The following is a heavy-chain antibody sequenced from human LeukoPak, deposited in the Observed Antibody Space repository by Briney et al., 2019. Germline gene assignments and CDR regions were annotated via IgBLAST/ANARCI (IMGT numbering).Heavy chain of an antibody. CDR3: ARSRDAAFDI. V-gene: IGHV3-74*01. CDR2: ITSDGSKT. D-gene: IGHD2-2*01. CDR1: GFIFSTYS. Sequence: PGGSLRLSCATSGFIFSTYSMHWIRQGPGKGLVWVSRITSDGSKTDYADSVKGRFTIARDNTRNTLYLQMNSLRSEDTAVYYCARSRDAAFDIRGRGTMVTVSS. J-gene: IGHJ3*02.